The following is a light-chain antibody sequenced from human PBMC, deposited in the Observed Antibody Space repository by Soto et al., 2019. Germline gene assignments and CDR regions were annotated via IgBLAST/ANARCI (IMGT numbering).Light chain of an antibody. V-gene: IGLV2-14*01. Sequence: QSSLTQPASVSWSPGHSVTISFTGTISDVGGHDYVSWYQQHPGKAPKLIIYEFRNRPSGVSNRFSGSKSGNTASLTISGLQAEDEADYYCSSYSSTTLVFATGTKVTVL. CDR3: SSYSSTTLV. J-gene: IGLJ1*01. CDR2: EFR. CDR1: ISDVGGHDY.